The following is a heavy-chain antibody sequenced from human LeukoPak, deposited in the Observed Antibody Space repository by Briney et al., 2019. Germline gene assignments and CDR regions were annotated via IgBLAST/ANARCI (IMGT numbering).Heavy chain of an antibody. CDR2: IYNSGST. Sequence: KASETLSLTYTVSGGSISIYYWNWIRQPPGKGLEWIGYIYNSGSTSYNPSLKSRVTISVDTSKNQFSLKLTSVTAADTAVYYCVRDRELTYWGQGTLVTVSS. CDR3: VRDRELTY. J-gene: IGHJ4*02. CDR1: GGSISIYY. D-gene: IGHD1-26*01. V-gene: IGHV4-59*01.